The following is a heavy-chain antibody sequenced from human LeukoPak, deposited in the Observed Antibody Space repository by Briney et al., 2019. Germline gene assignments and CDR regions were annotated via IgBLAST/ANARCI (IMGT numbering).Heavy chain of an antibody. D-gene: IGHD3-22*01. CDR1: GYTFTSYG. CDR2: ISAYNGNT. CDR3: ARDTYYYDSSGYYYSLKGRYYFDY. J-gene: IGHJ4*02. Sequence: GASVKVSCKASGYTFTSYGISWVRQAPGQGLEWMGWISAYNGNTNYAQKLQGRVTMTTDTSTSTAYMELRRLRSDDPAVYYCARDTYYYDSSGYYYSLKGRYYFDYWGQGTLVTVSS. V-gene: IGHV1-18*01.